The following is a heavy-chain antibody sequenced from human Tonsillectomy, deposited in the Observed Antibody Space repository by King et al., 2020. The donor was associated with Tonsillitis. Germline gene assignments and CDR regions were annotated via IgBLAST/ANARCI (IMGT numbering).Heavy chain of an antibody. CDR1: GVTFNSYG. J-gene: IGHJ4*02. D-gene: IGHD5/OR15-5a*01. V-gene: IGHV3-30*02. CDR2: IWYDGNNQ. Sequence: VQLVESGGGVVQPGGSLRLSCAASGVTFNSYGMHWVRQAPVKGLEWVSFIWYDGNNQYYADSVKGRFTISRDNSKNTLYLEMNSLRVDDTAVYYCEKDAGWRQVSAQGYYFDFWGQGTLVTVSS. CDR3: EKDAGWRQVSAQGYYFDF.